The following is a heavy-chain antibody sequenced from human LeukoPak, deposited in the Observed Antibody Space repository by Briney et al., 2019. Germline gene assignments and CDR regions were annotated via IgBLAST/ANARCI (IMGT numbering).Heavy chain of an antibody. V-gene: IGHV3-48*02. D-gene: IGHD1-26*01. Sequence: GSLRLSCAASGFTFSSYSMNWVRQAPGKGLEWVSYISSSSSTIYYADSVKGRFTISRDSAMNSLYLQMSSLRDDDTAVYYCTPHRDGSYLFDYWGQGTLVTVST. J-gene: IGHJ4*02. CDR3: TPHRDGSYLFDY. CDR1: GFTFSSYS. CDR2: ISSSSSTI.